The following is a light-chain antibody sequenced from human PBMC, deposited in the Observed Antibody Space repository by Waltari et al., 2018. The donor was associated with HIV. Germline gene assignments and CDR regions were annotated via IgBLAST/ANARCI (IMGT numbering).Light chain of an antibody. CDR3: TSYISSASPE. Sequence: QSALTQPASVSGSPGQSITISCPGTGSDLRDYNSVSWYQHHPGKAPNVIIYEVSNRPSGVSSRFSGSIAGNTASLTISGLQAEDEADYFCTSYISSASPEFGGGTKVTVL. CDR1: GSDLRDYNS. J-gene: IGLJ3*02. V-gene: IGLV2-14*01. CDR2: EVS.